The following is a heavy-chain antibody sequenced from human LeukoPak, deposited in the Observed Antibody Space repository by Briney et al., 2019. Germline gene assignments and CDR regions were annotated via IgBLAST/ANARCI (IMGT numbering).Heavy chain of an antibody. D-gene: IGHD5-12*01. J-gene: IGHJ4*02. CDR3: ARGGASGYSGYDPSNDY. V-gene: IGHV1-2*04. CDR1: GGTFSSYA. CDR2: INPNSGDT. Sequence: ASVKVSCKASGGTFSSYAISWVRQAPGQGLEWMGWINPNSGDTNYAQKFQGWVTMTRDTSISTAYMELSRLRSDDTAVYYCARGGASGYSGYDPSNDYWGQGTLVTVSS.